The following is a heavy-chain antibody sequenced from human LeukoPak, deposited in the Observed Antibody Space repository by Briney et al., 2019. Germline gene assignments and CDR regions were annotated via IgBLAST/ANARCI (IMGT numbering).Heavy chain of an antibody. CDR3: ASIDYGESLDY. Sequence: PSETLSLTCTVSGGSISSSSYYWGWIRQPPGKGLEWIESIYYSGSTYYNPSLKSRVTISVDTSKNQFSLKLSSVTAADTAVYYCASIDYGESLDYWGQGTLVTVSS. CDR1: GGSISSSSYY. J-gene: IGHJ4*02. V-gene: IGHV4-39*01. D-gene: IGHD4-17*01. CDR2: IYYSGST.